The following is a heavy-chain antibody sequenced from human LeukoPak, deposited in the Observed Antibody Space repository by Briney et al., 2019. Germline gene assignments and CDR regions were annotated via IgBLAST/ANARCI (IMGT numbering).Heavy chain of an antibody. V-gene: IGHV3-33*01. D-gene: IGHD2/OR15-2a*01. J-gene: IGHJ3*02. CDR3: ARSFAHFDAFDI. CDR1: GFTFSSYG. CDR2: IWYDGSNK. Sequence: PGGSLRLSCAASGFTFSSYGMHWVRQAPGKGLEWVAVIWYDGSNKYYADSVKGRFTISRDNSKNTLYLQMNSLRAEDTAVYYCARSFAHFDAFDIWGQGTMVTVSS.